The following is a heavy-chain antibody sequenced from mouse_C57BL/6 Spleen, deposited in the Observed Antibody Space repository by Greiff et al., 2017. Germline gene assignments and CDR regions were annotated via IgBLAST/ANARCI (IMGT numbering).Heavy chain of an antibody. J-gene: IGHJ3*01. CDR1: GYTFTSYW. V-gene: IGHV1-50*01. D-gene: IGHD1-2*01. Sequence: VKLQQPGAELVKPGASVKLSCKASGYTFTSYWMQWVKQRPGQGLEWIGEIDPSDSYTNYNQKFKGKATLTVDTSSSTAYMQLSSLTSEDSAVYYCARNGVFAYWGQGTLVTVSA. CDR2: IDPSDSYT. CDR3: ARNGVFAY.